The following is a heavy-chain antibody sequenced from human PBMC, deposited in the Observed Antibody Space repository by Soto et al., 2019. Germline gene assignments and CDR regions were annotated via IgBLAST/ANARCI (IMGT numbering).Heavy chain of an antibody. Sequence: GGSLRLSCAASGFTFSSYAMSWVRQAPGKGLEWVSAISGSGGSTYYADSVKGRFTISRDNSKNTLYLQMNSLRAEDTAVYYCAKTLGYCSGGSCGPDYYYYMDVWGKGTTVTVSS. CDR3: AKTLGYCSGGSCGPDYYYYMDV. CDR1: GFTFSSYA. CDR2: ISGSGGST. V-gene: IGHV3-23*01. D-gene: IGHD2-15*01. J-gene: IGHJ6*03.